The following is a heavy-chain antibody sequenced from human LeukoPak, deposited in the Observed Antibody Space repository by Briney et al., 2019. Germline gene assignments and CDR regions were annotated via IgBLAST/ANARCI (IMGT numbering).Heavy chain of an antibody. J-gene: IGHJ3*02. CDR1: GDSIRSYG. CDR2: ISDYDGNT. V-gene: IGHV1-18*01. D-gene: IGHD3-10*01. Sequence: ASVKVSCKASGDSIRSYGITWVRQAPGQGLEWMGWISDYDGNTNYAQNVQGRVTMTTDTSTSTAYMELRSLRSDDTAVYYCARSRVRGSPHPNASDIWGQGTKVTVSS. CDR3: ARSRVRGSPHPNASDI.